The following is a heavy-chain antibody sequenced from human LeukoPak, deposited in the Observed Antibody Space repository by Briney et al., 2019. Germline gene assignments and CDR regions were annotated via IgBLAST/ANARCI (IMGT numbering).Heavy chain of an antibody. J-gene: IGHJ6*02. D-gene: IGHD5-12*01. CDR2: IWYDGSNK. V-gene: IGHV3-33*01. CDR1: GFTFSSYG. CDR3: AREMPWLRFLHYYYYGMDV. Sequence: GGSQRLSCAASGFTFSSYGMHWVRQAPGKGLEWVAVIWYDGSNKYYADSVKGRFTISRDNSKNTLYLQMNSLRAEDTAVYYCAREMPWLRFLHYYYYGMDVWGQGTTVTVSS.